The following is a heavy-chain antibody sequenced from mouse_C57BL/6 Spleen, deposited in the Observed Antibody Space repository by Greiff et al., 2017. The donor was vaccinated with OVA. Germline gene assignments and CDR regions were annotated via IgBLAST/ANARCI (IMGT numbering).Heavy chain of an antibody. J-gene: IGHJ2*01. D-gene: IGHD2-1*01. V-gene: IGHV14-2*01. CDR3: AIYYDYFAY. CDR1: GLNIKGDY. Sequence: EVKLMESGAELVKPADSVKLSCTASGLNIKGDYMQWVKQRTQQGLEWIGRNDTEDGDTKYAPRFQVTTTITSDPYSNTSYMQPTSLTSADTAVYYCAIYYDYFAYWGQGTTLTVSS. CDR2: NDTEDGDT.